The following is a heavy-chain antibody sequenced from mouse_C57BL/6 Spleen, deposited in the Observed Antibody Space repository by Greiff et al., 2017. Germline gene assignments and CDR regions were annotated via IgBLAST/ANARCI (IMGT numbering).Heavy chain of an antibody. Sequence: VQLQQPGAELVRPGTSVKLSCKASGYTFTSYWMHWVKQRPGQGLEWIGVIDPSDSYTNYNQKFKGKATLTVDTSSSTAYMQLSSLTSEDSAVYYCARGDYYGSSYVGYFDVWGTGTTVTVSS. CDR3: ARGDYYGSSYVGYFDV. CDR1: GYTFTSYW. CDR2: IDPSDSYT. J-gene: IGHJ1*03. D-gene: IGHD1-1*01. V-gene: IGHV1-59*01.